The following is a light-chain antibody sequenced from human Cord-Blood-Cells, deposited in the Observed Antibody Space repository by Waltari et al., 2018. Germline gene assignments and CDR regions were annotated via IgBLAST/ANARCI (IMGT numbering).Light chain of an antibody. Sequence: QSALTQPASVSGSPGQSIPISCTGTSSDVGGSNYVSWYQPHPGKAPKLMIYDVSNRPSGVSNRFSGSKSGNTASLTISGLQAEDEADYYCSSYTSSSTVVFGGGTKLTVL. J-gene: IGLJ2*01. CDR2: DVS. V-gene: IGLV2-14*01. CDR3: SSYTSSSTVV. CDR1: SSDVGGSNY.